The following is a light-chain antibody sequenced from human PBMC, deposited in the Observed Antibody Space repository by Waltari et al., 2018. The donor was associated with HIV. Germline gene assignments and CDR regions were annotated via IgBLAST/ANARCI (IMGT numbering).Light chain of an antibody. Sequence: DIQMTQSPFSLSASVGDRVTITCRASQSISSYLIWYQQKPGKAPKLLIYAASSLESGVPSRFSGSGSGTDFTLTISSLQPEDFATYYCQQSYSTPWTFGQGTKVEIK. CDR1: QSISSY. V-gene: IGKV1-39*01. CDR3: QQSYSTPWT. CDR2: AAS. J-gene: IGKJ1*01.